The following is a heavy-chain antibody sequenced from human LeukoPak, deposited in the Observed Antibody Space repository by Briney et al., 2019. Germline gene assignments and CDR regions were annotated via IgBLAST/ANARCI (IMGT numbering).Heavy chain of an antibody. CDR2: IYYSGST. CDR1: GGSISSYY. CDR3: ARLHKEGNYYYYYGMDV. V-gene: IGHV4-59*08. J-gene: IGHJ6*02. D-gene: IGHD4-23*01. Sequence: SETLSLTCTVSGGSISSYYWSWIRQPPGKGLEWIGYIYYSGSTNYNPSPKSRVTISVDTSKNQFSLKLSSVTAADTAVYYCARLHKEGNYYYYYGMDVWGQGTTVTVSS.